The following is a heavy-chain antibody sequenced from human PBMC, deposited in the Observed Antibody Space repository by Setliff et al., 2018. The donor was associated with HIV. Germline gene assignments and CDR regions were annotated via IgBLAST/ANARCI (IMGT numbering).Heavy chain of an antibody. CDR2: IYYNGRT. V-gene: IGHV4-31*03. J-gene: IGHJ6*02. Sequence: SETLSLTCTVSGGSISSGGYYWNWIRQYPVKGLEWIGHIYYNGRTLFNPALGTRLNMSVDTSENQFSLHLNSVTAADTAVYYCVRERRRSPLSYGLDVWGQGTTVS. CDR3: VRERRRSPLSYGLDV. CDR1: GGSISSGGYY.